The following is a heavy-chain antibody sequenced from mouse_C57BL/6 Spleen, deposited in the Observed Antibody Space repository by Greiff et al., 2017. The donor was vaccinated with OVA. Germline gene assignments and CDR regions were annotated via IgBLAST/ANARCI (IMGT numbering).Heavy chain of an antibody. V-gene: IGHV1-18*01. CDR2: INPNNGGT. CDR1: GYTFTDYN. CDR3: ARRRGSSPWFAY. Sequence: VQLQQSGPELVKPGASVKIPCKASGYTFTDYNMDWVKQSHGKSLEWIGDINPNNGGTIYNQKFKGKATLTVDKSSSTAYMELRSLTSEDTAVYYCARRRGSSPWFAYWGQGTLVTVSA. D-gene: IGHD1-1*01. J-gene: IGHJ3*01.